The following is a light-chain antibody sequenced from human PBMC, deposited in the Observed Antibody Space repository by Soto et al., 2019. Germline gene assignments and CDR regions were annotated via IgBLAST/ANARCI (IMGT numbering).Light chain of an antibody. V-gene: IGKV3-15*01. Sequence: ELVMTQSPATLSVSPGERATLSCRASRNINRKLAWYQQKPGQAPRLLISGPSNRPTGIPARFSDSGSGTEFTLTISILQSEDFAVYYSQQYYDYPPLIFGGGTKVDIK. CDR3: QQYYDYPPLI. CDR2: GPS. CDR1: RNINRK. J-gene: IGKJ4*01.